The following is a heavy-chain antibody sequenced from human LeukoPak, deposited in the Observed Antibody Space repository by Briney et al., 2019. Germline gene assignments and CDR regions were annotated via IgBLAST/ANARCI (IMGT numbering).Heavy chain of an antibody. V-gene: IGHV1-69*05. D-gene: IGHD2-2*01. J-gene: IGHJ6*03. CDR1: GATFTRYA. CDR3: ARVPGGYCSSTSCYPYYYYYMDV. CDR2: FIPIFGKA. Sequence: ASVKVSCKAAGATFTRYAISWVRQAPGQRPGWRGGFIPIFGKANAAQKFPGSVTITTNDSTSTAYMELSSLRSEDTAVYYCARVPGGYCSSTSCYPYYYYYMDVWGKGTTVTVSS.